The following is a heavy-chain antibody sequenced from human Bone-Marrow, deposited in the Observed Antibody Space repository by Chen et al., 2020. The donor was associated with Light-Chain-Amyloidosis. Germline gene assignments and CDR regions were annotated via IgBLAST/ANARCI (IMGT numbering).Heavy chain of an antibody. D-gene: IGHD3-10*01. J-gene: IGHJ6*02. CDR1: GFTFSSHW. CDR2: IKQDGSDK. Sequence: EVQLVESGGGLVQPGGSLRLSCAASGFTFSSHWMSWVSQAPGKGLEWVANIKQDGSDKHYVDYVEGQFTTSRDNAKNSLYLQMNSLRAEDTAVYYGARRINMAGVGGWGYGLDVWGQGTTITVSS. CDR3: ARRINMAGVGGWGYGLDV. V-gene: IGHV3-7*03.